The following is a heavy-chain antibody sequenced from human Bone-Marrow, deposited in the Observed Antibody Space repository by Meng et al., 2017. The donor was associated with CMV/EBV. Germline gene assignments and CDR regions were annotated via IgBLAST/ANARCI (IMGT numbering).Heavy chain of an antibody. Sequence: ASVKVSCKASGYTFTSYGISWVRHAPGQGLEWMGWISAYNGNTNYAQKLQGRVTMTTDTSTSTAYMELRSLRSDDTAVYYCARDRFRPHCSSTSCYRLEWFDPWGQGTTVTFYS. CDR2: ISAYNGNT. D-gene: IGHD2-2*01. CDR3: ARDRFRPHCSSTSCYRLEWFDP. J-gene: IGHJ5*02. CDR1: GYTFTSYG. V-gene: IGHV1-18*01.